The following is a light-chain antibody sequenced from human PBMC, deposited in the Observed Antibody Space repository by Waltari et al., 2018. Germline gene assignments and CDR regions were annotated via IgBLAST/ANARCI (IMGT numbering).Light chain of an antibody. J-gene: IGLJ2*01. CDR1: SSDVGNYNF. V-gene: IGLV2-14*03. CDR2: NDS. Sequence: QSVLTQPASVSGSPGQSITISCTGTSSDVGNYNFVSWYQQHPGKAPKLIIFNDSNRPSGVSNRFSGSKSGNTASLTISGLQAEDEADFYCSSFSSGSTPVVFGGGTMLTVL. CDR3: SSFSSGSTPVV.